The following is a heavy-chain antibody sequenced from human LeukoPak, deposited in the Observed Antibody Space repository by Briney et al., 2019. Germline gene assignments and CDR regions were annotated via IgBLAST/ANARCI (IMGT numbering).Heavy chain of an antibody. V-gene: IGHV3-23*01. CDR2: ISGGGVNT. CDR3: AKEIVPPSGYYFDY. Sequence: GGSLRLSCAASGFTFSNSAMSWVRQAPGKRLEWVSSISGGGVNTYYADSVKGRFTIFRDNSKNTLYLQMNSLRVEDTAVYYCAKEIVPPSGYYFDYWGQGTLVTVSS. D-gene: IGHD6-6*01. CDR1: GFTFSNSA. J-gene: IGHJ4*02.